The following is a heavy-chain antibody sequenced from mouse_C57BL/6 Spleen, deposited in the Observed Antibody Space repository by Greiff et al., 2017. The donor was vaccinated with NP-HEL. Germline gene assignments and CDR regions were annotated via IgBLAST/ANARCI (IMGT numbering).Heavy chain of an antibody. CDR3: ARSEGSSPYYFDY. CDR1: GYTFTDHT. D-gene: IGHD1-1*01. V-gene: IGHV1-78*01. CDR2: IYPRDGST. Sequence: VKLQESDAELVKPGASVKISCKVSGYTFTDHTIHWMKQRPEQGLEWIGYIYPRDGSTKYNEKFKGKATLTADKSSSTAYMQLNSLTSEDSAVYFCARSEGSSPYYFDYWGQGTTLTVSS. J-gene: IGHJ2*01.